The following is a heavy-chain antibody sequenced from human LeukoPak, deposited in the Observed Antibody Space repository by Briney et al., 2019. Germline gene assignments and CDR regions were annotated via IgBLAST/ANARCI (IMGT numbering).Heavy chain of an antibody. D-gene: IGHD3-10*01. CDR1: GGSFSGYY. Sequence: SETLSLTCAVYGGSFSGYYWSWIRQPPGKGLEWIGEINHSGSTNYNPPLKSRVTISVDTSKNQFSLKLSSVTAADTAVYYCARDGGDYWGQGTLVTVSS. CDR2: INHSGST. J-gene: IGHJ4*02. V-gene: IGHV4-34*01. CDR3: ARDGGDY.